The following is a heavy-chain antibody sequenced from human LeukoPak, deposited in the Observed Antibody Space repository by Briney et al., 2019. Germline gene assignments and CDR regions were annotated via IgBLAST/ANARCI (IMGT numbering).Heavy chain of an antibody. CDR1: GGSISSYY. CDR2: IYYSGST. V-gene: IGHV4-59*01. Sequence: PSETLSLTCAVSGGSISSYYWSWIRQPPGKGLEWIGYIYYSGSTNYNPSLKSRVTMSVDTSKNQFSLKLSSVTAADTAVYYCARARRDGYYYVDYWGQGTLVTVSS. J-gene: IGHJ4*02. D-gene: IGHD5-24*01. CDR3: ARARRDGYYYVDY.